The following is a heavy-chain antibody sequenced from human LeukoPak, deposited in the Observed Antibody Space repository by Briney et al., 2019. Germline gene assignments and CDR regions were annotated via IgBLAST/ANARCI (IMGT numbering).Heavy chain of an antibody. CDR3: ATMATGLNDYLFEF. J-gene: IGHJ4*02. V-gene: IGHV4-39*01. Sequence: SETLSLTCTVSGDSINSGSYSWGRIRQSPWKGLEWIGNISYVGSTSYNPSLRRRVTISLDTSQNQFSLSLNSVTAADSAVYYCATMATGLNDYLFEFWGQGTLVTVSS. D-gene: IGHD2-21*02. CDR1: GDSINSGSYS. CDR2: ISYVGST.